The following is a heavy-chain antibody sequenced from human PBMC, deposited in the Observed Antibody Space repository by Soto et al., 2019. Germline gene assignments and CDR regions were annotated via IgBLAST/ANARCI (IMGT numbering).Heavy chain of an antibody. V-gene: IGHV3-49*04. CDR3: TRVVVAANFDY. CDR2: IRSKAYGGTT. J-gene: IGHJ4*02. CDR1: GFTFGDYA. D-gene: IGHD5-12*01. Sequence: GGSLRLSCTASGFTFGDYAMSWVRQAPGKGLEWVGFIRSKAYGGTTEYAASVKGRFTISRDDSKSIAYLQMNSLKTEDTAVYYCTRVVVAANFDYWGQGTLVTVSS.